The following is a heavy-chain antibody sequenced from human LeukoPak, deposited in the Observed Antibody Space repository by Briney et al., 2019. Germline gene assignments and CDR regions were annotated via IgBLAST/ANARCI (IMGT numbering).Heavy chain of an antibody. V-gene: IGHV4-30-2*01. J-gene: IGHJ4*02. CDR1: GGSISSGGYS. CDR3: ATTKEYCSSTSCHRRDY. Sequence: SETLSLTCAVSGGSISSGGYSWSWIRQPPGKGLEWIGYIYHSGSTYYNPSLKSRVTISVDRSKNQFSLKLSSVTAADTAVYYCATTKEYCSSTSCHRRDYWGQGTLVTVSS. D-gene: IGHD2-2*01. CDR2: IYHSGST.